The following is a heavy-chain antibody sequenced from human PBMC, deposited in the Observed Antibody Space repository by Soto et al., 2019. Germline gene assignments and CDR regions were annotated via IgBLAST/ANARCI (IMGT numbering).Heavy chain of an antibody. CDR3: ASWTA. D-gene: IGHD2-21*02. V-gene: IGHV4-59*02. J-gene: IGHJ3*01. Sequence: QMQLQESGPGLVQPSETLSLTCTVSGASVSSYYWSWIRQPPGKGVEWIGYSYGSTNYNPSLKSRVTISVDRSKNQVSLKLSSVTAADTAVYYCASWTAWGQGTMVTVSS. CDR2: SYGST. CDR1: GASVSSYY.